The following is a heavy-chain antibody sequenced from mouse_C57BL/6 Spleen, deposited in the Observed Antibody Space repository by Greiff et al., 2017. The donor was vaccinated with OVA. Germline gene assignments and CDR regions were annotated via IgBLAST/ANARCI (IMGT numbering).Heavy chain of an antibody. Sequence: VQLQQPGAELVRPGSSVKLSCKASGYTFTSYWMHWVKQRPIQGLEWIGNIDPSDSETHYNQKFKDKATLTVDKSSSTAYMQLSSLTSEDSAVYYCARERKPYYFDYWGQGTTLTVSS. CDR3: ARERKPYYFDY. J-gene: IGHJ2*01. CDR1: GYTFTSYW. CDR2: IDPSDSET. V-gene: IGHV1-52*01.